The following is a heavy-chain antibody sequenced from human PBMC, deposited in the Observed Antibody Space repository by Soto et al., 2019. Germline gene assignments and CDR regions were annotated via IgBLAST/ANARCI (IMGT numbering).Heavy chain of an antibody. V-gene: IGHV3-74*01. CDR2: ISPDGSDV. CDR1: GFPFTNYW. D-gene: IGHD2-8*02. J-gene: IGHJ4*02. CDR3: ACWGHIVPVAPSDFDR. Sequence: QVVESGGGLVPPGGSLRLSCAASGFPFTNYWMNWVRQTPGKGLMWVSRISPDGSDVGYADSVEGRFTVSRDNAKNTLYLPMHSLGAEDTAMYYCACWGHIVPVAPSDFDRWGQGPLVTVSS.